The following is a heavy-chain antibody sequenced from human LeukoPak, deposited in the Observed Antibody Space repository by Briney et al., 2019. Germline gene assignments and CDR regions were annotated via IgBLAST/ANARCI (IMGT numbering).Heavy chain of an antibody. Sequence: SETLSLTCTVSGGSISSSSYYWGWIRQPPGKGLEWSGSIYYSGSTYYNPSLKSRVTISVDTSKNQFSLKLSSVTAADTAVYYCARGCQLELRWYNWFDPWGQGTLVTVSS. CDR3: ARGCQLELRWYNWFDP. CDR1: GGSISSSSYY. D-gene: IGHD1-7*01. J-gene: IGHJ5*02. V-gene: IGHV4-39*01. CDR2: IYYSGST.